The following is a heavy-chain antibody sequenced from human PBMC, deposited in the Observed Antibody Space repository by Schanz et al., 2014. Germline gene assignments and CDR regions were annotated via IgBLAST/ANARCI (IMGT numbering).Heavy chain of an antibody. Sequence: QVQLLQSGSEVKKPGASVKVSCEISGYTVSALAMHWVRQAPGKGLEWLGGFDVEDGETIYAQKFQGRVTMTADKSTSTVYMELSSLRSDDTAVYYCARDGEAAAGCDYWGQGTLVTVSS. J-gene: IGHJ4*02. CDR2: FDVEDGET. CDR3: ARDGEAAAGCDY. CDR1: GYTVSALA. V-gene: IGHV1-24*01. D-gene: IGHD6-13*01.